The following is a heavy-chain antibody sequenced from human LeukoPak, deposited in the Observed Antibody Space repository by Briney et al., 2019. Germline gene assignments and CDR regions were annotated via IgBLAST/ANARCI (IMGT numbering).Heavy chain of an antibody. J-gene: IGHJ4*02. V-gene: IGHV3-48*02. D-gene: IGHD6-13*01. Sequence: PGGPLRLSCAVSGFTLRAYGMNGVPKSPGKALKWISSISSSGRTIYYADSVKGRFIISRDNAKNVLFLQVSSLRDDDTAVYYCARDFQLVGVDYWGQETLVTVSS. CDR1: GFTLRAYG. CDR2: ISSSGRTI. CDR3: ARDFQLVGVDY.